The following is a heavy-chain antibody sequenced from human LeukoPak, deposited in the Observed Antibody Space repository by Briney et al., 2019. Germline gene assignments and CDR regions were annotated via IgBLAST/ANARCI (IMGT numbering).Heavy chain of an antibody. CDR3: AKDIIESSVNYFDY. V-gene: IGHV3-23*01. CDR2: ISGSGGST. J-gene: IGHJ4*02. D-gene: IGHD3-22*01. CDR1: GFTFSSYA. Sequence: GGSLRLSCAASGFTFSSYAMSWVRQTPGKGLEWVSAISGSGGSTYYADSVKGRFTISRDNSKNTLYLQMNSLRAEDTAVYYCAKDIIESSVNYFDYWGQGTLVTVSS.